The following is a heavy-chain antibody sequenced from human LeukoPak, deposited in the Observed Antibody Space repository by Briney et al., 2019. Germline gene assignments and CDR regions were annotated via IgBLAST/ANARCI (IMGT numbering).Heavy chain of an antibody. CDR2: IYYSGST. J-gene: IGHJ4*02. Sequence: SETLSLSCTVSGGSISSYYWSWIRQPPGKGLEWIGYIYYSGSTNYNPSLKSRVTISVDTSKNQFSLKLSSVTAADTAMYYCARVSGYDWESFYDYWGQGSLVTVSS. D-gene: IGHD5-12*01. CDR3: ARVSGYDWESFYDY. CDR1: GGSISSYY. V-gene: IGHV4-59*01.